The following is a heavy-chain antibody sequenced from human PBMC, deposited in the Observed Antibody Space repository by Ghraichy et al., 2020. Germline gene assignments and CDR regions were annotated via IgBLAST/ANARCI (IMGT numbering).Heavy chain of an antibody. CDR2: IKSTTHGGTT. J-gene: IGHJ1*01. CDR1: GFSFTNAW. CDR3: TTELSTAYGDYVGFFQH. D-gene: IGHD4-17*01. V-gene: IGHV3-15*01. Sequence: ESLNISCAASGFSFTNAWMSWVRQTPGKGLEWVGRIKSTTHGGTTDYAAPVEGRFTISRDDSKNTLYLQMNSLRIEDIAVYYCTTELSTAYGDYVGFFQHWGQGTLVTVSS.